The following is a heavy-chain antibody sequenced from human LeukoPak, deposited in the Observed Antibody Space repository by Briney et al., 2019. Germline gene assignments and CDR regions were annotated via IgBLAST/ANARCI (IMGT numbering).Heavy chain of an antibody. CDR3: ARADSSWYPYFDY. J-gene: IGHJ4*02. CDR2: IYNGGST. V-gene: IGHV3-53*01. CDR1: GFTVSSNY. D-gene: IGHD6-13*01. Sequence: GGSLRLSCAASGFTVSSNYMSWVRQAPGKGLEWVSVIYNGGSTYYADSVKGRFTISRDNSKNTLYLQMNSLRAEDTAVYYCARADSSWYPYFDYWGQGTLVTVSS.